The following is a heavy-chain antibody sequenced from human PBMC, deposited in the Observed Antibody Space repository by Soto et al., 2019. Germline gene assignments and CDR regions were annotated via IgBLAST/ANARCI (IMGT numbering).Heavy chain of an antibody. D-gene: IGHD7-27*01. Sequence: EVQLSESGGGLTQRGGSLRLSCVASGFTFDSYAMNWIRQAPGKGLEWVSVISGGGTSTYYADSVKGRFTVSRDNSKSTLYLQVDSLRPEDAAVYYCARDPKTSGGQHWAFNYFDSWGQGTLVTVSS. CDR1: GFTFDSYA. J-gene: IGHJ4*02. V-gene: IGHV3-23*01. CDR3: ARDPKTSGGQHWAFNYFDS. CDR2: ISGGGTST.